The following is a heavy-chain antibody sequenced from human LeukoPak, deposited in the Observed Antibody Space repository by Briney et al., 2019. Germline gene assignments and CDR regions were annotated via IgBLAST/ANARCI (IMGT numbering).Heavy chain of an antibody. V-gene: IGHV3-64D*06. D-gene: IGHD6-13*01. CDR3: VKDLYKGETSTWYYFDY. Sequence: PGGSLRLSCSGSGFTFSTYAIHWVRQAPGKGPEYDSLINTSGDKTYYADSVKGRFTISRDNSKNTVSLQMSSLRDEDTAMYYCVKDLYKGETSTWYYFDYWGQGTLVTVSS. J-gene: IGHJ4*02. CDR2: INTSGDKT. CDR1: GFTFSTYA.